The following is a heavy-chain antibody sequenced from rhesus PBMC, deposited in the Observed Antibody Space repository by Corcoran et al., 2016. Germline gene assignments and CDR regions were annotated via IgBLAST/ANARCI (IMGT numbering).Heavy chain of an antibody. CDR3: AKGYSGGWSGFDY. Sequence: EVQLVESGGGLAKPGGSLRLSCAASGFTFSSYDMHWVCQAPGKGLVWVSAIRSDGRTYYADAVKGRLTITRDNSKTTLSLQMNSLRAEDTAVYYCAKGYSGGWSGFDYWGQGVLVTVSS. V-gene: IGHV3-103*01. D-gene: IGHD6-37*01. CDR2: IRSDGRT. J-gene: IGHJ4*01. CDR1: GFTFSSYD.